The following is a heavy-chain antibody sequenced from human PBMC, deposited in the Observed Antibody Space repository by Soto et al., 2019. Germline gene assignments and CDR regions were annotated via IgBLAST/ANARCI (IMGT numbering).Heavy chain of an antibody. CDR3: ASLQGGVQLWSQDY. J-gene: IGHJ4*02. V-gene: IGHV4-39*01. Sequence: QLQLQESGPGLVKPSETLSLTCTVSGGSISSSSYYWGWIRQPPGKGLEWIGSIYDSGSTYYNPSLKSRVTISVDTSKNQFSLKLSSVTAADTAVYYCASLQGGVQLWSQDYWGQGTLVTVSS. D-gene: IGHD5-18*01. CDR1: GGSISSSSYY. CDR2: IYDSGST.